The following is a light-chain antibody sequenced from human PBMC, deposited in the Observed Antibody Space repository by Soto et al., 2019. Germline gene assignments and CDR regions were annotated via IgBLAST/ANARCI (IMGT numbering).Light chain of an antibody. CDR3: QSYDSSLRRV. V-gene: IGLV1-40*01. CDR1: SSNIGAGYD. Sequence: QSVLTQPPSLSGAPGQRVTISCTGSSSNIGAGYDVHWYQQLPETAPKLLLYGNSNRPSGVPDRFSGSKSGTSASLAITGRQAEDEADYYCQSYDSSLRRVFGSGTKVTVL. CDR2: GNS. J-gene: IGLJ1*01.